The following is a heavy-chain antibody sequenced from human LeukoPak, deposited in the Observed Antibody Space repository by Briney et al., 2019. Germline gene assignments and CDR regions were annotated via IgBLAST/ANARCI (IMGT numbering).Heavy chain of an antibody. CDR3: ARSGVRYDSSGPFEY. CDR2: INPSGGST. J-gene: IGHJ4*02. D-gene: IGHD3-22*01. V-gene: IGHV1-46*01. Sequence: ASVKVSCKASGYTFTSYYMHWVRQAPGQGLEWMGIINPSGGSTSYAQKFQGRVTMTRDTSTSTVYMELSSLRSEDTAVYYCARSGVRYDSSGPFEYWGQGTLVTVSS. CDR1: GYTFTSYY.